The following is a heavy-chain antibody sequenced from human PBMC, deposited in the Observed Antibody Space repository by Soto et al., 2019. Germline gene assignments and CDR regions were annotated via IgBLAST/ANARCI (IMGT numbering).Heavy chain of an antibody. CDR1: GFTFSSYW. Sequence: GGSLRLSCAASGFTFSSYWMSWVRQAPGKGLEWVANIKQDGSEKYYVDSVKGRFTVSRDNAKNSLYLQMNSLRAEDTAVYYCARDREWLGSGYYYGMDVWGQGTTVTVS. V-gene: IGHV3-7*01. J-gene: IGHJ6*02. D-gene: IGHD6-19*01. CDR2: IKQDGSEK. CDR3: ARDREWLGSGYYYGMDV.